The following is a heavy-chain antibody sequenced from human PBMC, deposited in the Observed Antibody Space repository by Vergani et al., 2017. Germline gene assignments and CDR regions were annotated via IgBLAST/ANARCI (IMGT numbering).Heavy chain of an antibody. J-gene: IGHJ3*02. Sequence: EVQLLESGGGLVQPGGSLRLSCAASGFTFSSYSMNWVRQAPGKGLEWVSVIYSGGSTYYADSVKGRFTISRDNSKNTLYLQMNSLRAEDTAVYYCARGGDIVVVPAAEGAFDIWGQGTMVTVSS. CDR2: IYSGGST. CDR1: GFTFSSYS. D-gene: IGHD2-2*01. CDR3: ARGGDIVVVPAAEGAFDI. V-gene: IGHV3-66*02.